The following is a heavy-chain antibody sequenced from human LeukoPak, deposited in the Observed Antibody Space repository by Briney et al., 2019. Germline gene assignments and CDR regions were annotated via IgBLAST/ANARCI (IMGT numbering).Heavy chain of an antibody. J-gene: IGHJ4*02. CDR2: INSDASST. CDR3: VNGLVGATHY. V-gene: IGHV3-74*01. D-gene: IGHD1-26*01. Sequence: PGGSLRLSCAASGVTFSGDGMYWVRQAPGKGLVWVSRINSDASSTSYADSVKGRFTISRDNAKNTLYLQMNSLRAEDTALYYCVNGLVGATHYWGQGTLVTVSS. CDR1: GVTFSGDG.